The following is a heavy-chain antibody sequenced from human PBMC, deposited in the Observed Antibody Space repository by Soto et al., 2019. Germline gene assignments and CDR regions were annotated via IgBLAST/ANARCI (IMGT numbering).Heavy chain of an antibody. Sequence: SVELSCAGSGFAFGNYGMYWVRQAPGKGLEEVAVISYDGSFDSYSKSVKGRFTISRDNSKNTLYLQMNGLRADDSGVYYCAKDAGERWGNHWGTRGVDFWGQG. CDR3: AKDAGERWGNHWGTRGVDF. V-gene: IGHV3-30*18. J-gene: IGHJ4*02. CDR1: GFAFGNYG. D-gene: IGHD3-16*01. CDR2: ISYDGSFD.